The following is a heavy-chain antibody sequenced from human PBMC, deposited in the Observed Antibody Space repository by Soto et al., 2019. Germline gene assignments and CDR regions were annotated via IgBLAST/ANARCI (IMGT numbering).Heavy chain of an antibody. CDR3: ASGLVVAATQVWFDP. V-gene: IGHV4-59*01. J-gene: IGHJ5*02. Sequence: QVQLQESGPGLVKPSETLSLTCTVSGGSISTYYWSWIRQPPGKGLEWIGYIYYTGSTNYNPSLKSRATISLDTSKNQFSLKLSAVTAADTAVYYCASGLVVAATQVWFDPWGQGTLVTVSS. CDR2: IYYTGST. CDR1: GGSISTYY. D-gene: IGHD2-15*01.